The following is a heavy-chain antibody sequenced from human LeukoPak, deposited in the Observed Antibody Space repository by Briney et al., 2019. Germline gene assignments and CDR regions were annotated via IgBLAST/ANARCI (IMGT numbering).Heavy chain of an antibody. J-gene: IGHJ5*02. V-gene: IGHV1-18*01. CDR1: GYTFSNYG. CDR3: ARDRNDDGGFDP. Sequence: ASVKVSCKASGYTFSNYGISWVRQAPGQWLEWMGWISAYNGNTNYAQNLQGRVTMTTDTSTSTAYMELRSLRSDDTAVYYCARDRNDDGGFDPWGQGTLVTVSS. CDR2: ISAYNGNT. D-gene: IGHD1-1*01.